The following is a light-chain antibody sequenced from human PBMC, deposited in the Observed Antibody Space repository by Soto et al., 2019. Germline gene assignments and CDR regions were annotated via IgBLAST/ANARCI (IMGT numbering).Light chain of an antibody. CDR1: NIGSKR. CDR2: DDS. Sequence: SYELTQPPSVSVTPGQTARITGGGNNIGSKRVHWYQQKPGQSPVLVVYDDSDRPSGIPERFSGSNSGKTSTLTISRVEAGDEADYYCQVWDSSSDHVVFGGGTKGTVL. V-gene: IGLV3-21*02. J-gene: IGLJ2*01. CDR3: QVWDSSSDHVV.